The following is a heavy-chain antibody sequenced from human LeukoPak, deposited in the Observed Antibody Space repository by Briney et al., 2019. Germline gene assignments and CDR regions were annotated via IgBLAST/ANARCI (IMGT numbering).Heavy chain of an antibody. Sequence: AASVKVSCKASGYTFTSYGISWVRQAPGQGLEWMGWISAYNGNTNYAQKLQGRVTMTTDTSTSTAYMELRSLRSDDTAVYYCAREREATTVVTRYWYFDLWGRGTLVTVSS. D-gene: IGHD4-23*01. CDR2: ISAYNGNT. J-gene: IGHJ2*01. V-gene: IGHV1-18*01. CDR3: AREREATTVVTRYWYFDL. CDR1: GYTFTSYG.